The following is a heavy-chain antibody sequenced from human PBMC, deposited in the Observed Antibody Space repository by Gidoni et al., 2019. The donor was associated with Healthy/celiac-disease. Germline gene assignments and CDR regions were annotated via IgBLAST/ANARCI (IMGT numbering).Heavy chain of an antibody. CDR2: IYSGGST. J-gene: IGHJ3*02. Sequence: EVQLVESGGGLVQPGGSLRLSCAASGFTVSSNYMSWVRQAPGKGLEWVSVIYSGGSTYYADSVKGRFTISRDNSKNTLYLQMNSLRAEDTAVYYCARDPSRRTTVHAFDIWGQGTMVTVSS. V-gene: IGHV3-66*01. CDR3: ARDPSRRTTVHAFDI. D-gene: IGHD4-17*01. CDR1: GFTVSSNY.